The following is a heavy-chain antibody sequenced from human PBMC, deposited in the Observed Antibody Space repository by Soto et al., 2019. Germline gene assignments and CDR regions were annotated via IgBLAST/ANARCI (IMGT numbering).Heavy chain of an antibody. J-gene: IGHJ4*02. CDR3: AKADYGDYGFDS. CDR2: ISDSGGST. V-gene: IGHV3-23*01. Sequence: EVQLLESGGGLVQPGGSLRLSCAASGITFSSYAMSWVRQAPGKGLEWVSGISDSGGSTYYADSVKGRFTISRDNSKNTLYLQMNSLRAEDTAVYYCAKADYGDYGFDSWGQGTLVTVSS. D-gene: IGHD4-17*01. CDR1: GITFSSYA.